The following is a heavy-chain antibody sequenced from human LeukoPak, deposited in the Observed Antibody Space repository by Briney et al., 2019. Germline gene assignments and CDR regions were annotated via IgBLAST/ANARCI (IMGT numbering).Heavy chain of an antibody. J-gene: IGHJ4*02. CDR3: AREGCSGGSCFFDY. Sequence: GGSLRLSCAASGYTFTGYYMHWVRQAPGQGLEWMGRINPNSGGTNYAQKFQGRVTMTRDTSISTAYMELSRLRSDDTAVYYCAREGCSGGSCFFDYWGQGTLVTVSS. CDR2: INPNSGGT. CDR1: GYTFTGYY. D-gene: IGHD2-15*01. V-gene: IGHV1-2*06.